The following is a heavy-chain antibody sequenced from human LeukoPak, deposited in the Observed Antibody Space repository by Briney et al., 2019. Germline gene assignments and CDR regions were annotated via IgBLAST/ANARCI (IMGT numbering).Heavy chain of an antibody. CDR1: GYSISSGYY. J-gene: IGHJ4*02. D-gene: IGHD6-19*01. Sequence: SETLSLTCSVSGYSISSGYYWGWIRQPPGKGLEWIGEINHSGSTNYNPSLKSRVTISVDTSKNQFSLKLSSVTAADTAVYYCARAQWLVLEGLDYWGQGTLVTVSS. CDR3: ARAQWLVLEGLDY. CDR2: INHSGST. V-gene: IGHV4-38-2*02.